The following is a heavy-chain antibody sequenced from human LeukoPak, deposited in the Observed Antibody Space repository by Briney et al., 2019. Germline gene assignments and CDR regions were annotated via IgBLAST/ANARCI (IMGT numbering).Heavy chain of an antibody. Sequence: GGSLRLSCAASGFTVSSNYMSWVRQAPGKGLEWVSVIYSGGSTCYADSVKGRFTISRDNSKNTLYLQMNSLRAEDTAVYYCASDSGSYYFDYWGQGTLVTVSS. D-gene: IGHD1-26*01. V-gene: IGHV3-53*01. J-gene: IGHJ4*02. CDR3: ASDSGSYYFDY. CDR2: IYSGGST. CDR1: GFTVSSNY.